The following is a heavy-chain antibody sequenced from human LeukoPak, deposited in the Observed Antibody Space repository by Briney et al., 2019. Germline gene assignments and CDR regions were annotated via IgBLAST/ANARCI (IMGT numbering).Heavy chain of an antibody. J-gene: IGHJ4*02. CDR3: ARTTVLTDPPFYS. CDR1: GYSFTSSW. V-gene: IGHV5-10-1*01. Sequence: GSSLNISCKGSGYSFTSSWIGWVRQTRRKGLEWMGRIDPSDSYTYYSPSFQGHATISADKSITTAYLQWSSLKASDTAIYYCARTTVLTDPPFYSWGQGTLVTVSS. D-gene: IGHD4-23*01. CDR2: IDPSDSYT.